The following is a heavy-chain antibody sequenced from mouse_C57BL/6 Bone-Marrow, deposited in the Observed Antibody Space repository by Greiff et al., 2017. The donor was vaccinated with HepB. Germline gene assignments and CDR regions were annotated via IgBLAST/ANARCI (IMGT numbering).Heavy chain of an antibody. CDR3: ARRDYYGSSYEYFDV. V-gene: IGHV1-80*01. CDR2: IYPGDGDT. Sequence: QVQLHQSGAELVKPGASVKISCKASGYAFSSYWMNWVKQRPGKGLEWIGQIYPGDGDTNYNGKFKGKATLTADKSSSTAYMQLSSLTSEDSAVYFCARRDYYGSSYEYFDVWGTGTTVTVSS. D-gene: IGHD1-1*01. CDR1: GYAFSSYW. J-gene: IGHJ1*03.